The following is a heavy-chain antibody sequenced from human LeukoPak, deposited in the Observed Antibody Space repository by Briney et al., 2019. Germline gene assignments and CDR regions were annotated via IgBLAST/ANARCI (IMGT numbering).Heavy chain of an antibody. CDR1: GFTFSNAW. CDR3: TTGLVRGVIPHDY. V-gene: IGHV3-15*01. CDR2: IKSKTDGGTT. J-gene: IGHJ4*02. Sequence: PGGSLRLSCAASGFTFSNAWMSWVRQAPGKGLEWVGRIKSKTDGGTTDYAAPVKGRFTISRDDSKNTLYLQMNSLKTEDTAVYYCTTGLVRGVIPHDYWGQGTLVTVSS. D-gene: IGHD3-10*01.